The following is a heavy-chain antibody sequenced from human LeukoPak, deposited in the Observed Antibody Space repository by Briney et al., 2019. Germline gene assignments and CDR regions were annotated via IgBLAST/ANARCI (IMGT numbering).Heavy chain of an antibody. CDR3: ASYYYGSGSYYNHETFDY. J-gene: IGHJ4*02. D-gene: IGHD3-10*01. CDR2: IIPIFGTA. Sequence: SVKVSCKASGGTFSSYATSWVRQAPGQGLEWMGRIIPIFGTANYAQKFQGRVMITTDESTSTAYMELSSLRSEDTAVYYCASYYYGSGSYYNHETFDYWGQGTLVTVSS. V-gene: IGHV1-69*05. CDR1: GGTFSSYA.